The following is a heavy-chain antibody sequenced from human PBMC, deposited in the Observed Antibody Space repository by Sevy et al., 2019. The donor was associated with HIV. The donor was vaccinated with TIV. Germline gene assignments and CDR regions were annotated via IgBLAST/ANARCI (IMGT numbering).Heavy chain of an antibody. D-gene: IGHD1-1*01. CDR3: ALERLSSDVAEYFHN. Sequence: GGSLRLSCAASGFTFSTYDMSWVRQAPGKGLEWVATISFDASNKHYADSVKGRFTISRDNFQNSLFLQMNSLRPEDTAVYYCALERLSSDVAEYFHNWGQGTLVTVSS. J-gene: IGHJ1*01. CDR1: GFTFSTYD. V-gene: IGHV3-30*03. CDR2: ISFDASNK.